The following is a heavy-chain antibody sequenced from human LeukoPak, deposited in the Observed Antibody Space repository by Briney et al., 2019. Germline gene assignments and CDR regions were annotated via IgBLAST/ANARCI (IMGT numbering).Heavy chain of an antibody. D-gene: IGHD6-13*01. V-gene: IGHV3-11*01. J-gene: IGHJ5*02. Sequence: GGSLRLSCAASGFTFSDYYMSWIRQAPGKGLEWVSYISSSGSTIYYADSVKGRFTISRDNAKNSLYLQMNSLRAEDTAVYYCARYSSSWYLRGNWFDPWGQGTLVTVSS. CDR1: GFTFSDYY. CDR3: ARYSSSWYLRGNWFDP. CDR2: ISSSGSTI.